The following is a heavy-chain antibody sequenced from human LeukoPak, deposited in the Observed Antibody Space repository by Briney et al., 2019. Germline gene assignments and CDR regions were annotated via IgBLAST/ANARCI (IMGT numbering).Heavy chain of an antibody. D-gene: IGHD4-17*01. CDR3: ARQGSRVYGDYVLGDFGLDV. CDR1: GYTFTLYD. CDR2: MNPNSGKT. J-gene: IGHJ6*02. V-gene: IGHV1-8*01. Sequence: GASVKVSCKASGYTFTLYDINWVRQAPGHGLEWMAWMNPNSGKTGYAQKFQGRVTMTRSTSISTAYMELSGLRSEDTAVYYCARQGSRVYGDYVLGDFGLDVWGQGTTVTVSS.